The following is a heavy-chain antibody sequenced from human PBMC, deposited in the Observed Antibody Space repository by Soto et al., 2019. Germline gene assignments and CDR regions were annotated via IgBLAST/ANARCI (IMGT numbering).Heavy chain of an antibody. Sequence: KTGGSLRLSCAASGFAFSTYGLHWVRQAPGKELEWVSSISSSSSYIYYADSVKGRFTISRDNAKNSLYLQMNSLRAEDTAVYYCARDIVVVPAANYYYYGIDVWGQGTTVTVSS. V-gene: IGHV3-21*01. D-gene: IGHD2-2*01. CDR3: ARDIVVVPAANYYYYGIDV. CDR2: ISSSSSYI. J-gene: IGHJ6*02. CDR1: GFAFSTYG.